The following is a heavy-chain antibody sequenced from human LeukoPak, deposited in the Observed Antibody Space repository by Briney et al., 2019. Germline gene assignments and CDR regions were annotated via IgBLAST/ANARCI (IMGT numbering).Heavy chain of an antibody. D-gene: IGHD3-3*01. Sequence: SETLSLTCAVYGGSFSGYYWSWIRQPPGKGLEWIGEINHSGSTNYNPSLKSRVTISVDTSKNQFSLKLSSVTAADTAVYYCARDRYDFGEDVWGKGTTVTVSS. CDR3: ARDRYDFGEDV. V-gene: IGHV4-34*01. J-gene: IGHJ6*04. CDR1: GGSFSGYY. CDR2: INHSGST.